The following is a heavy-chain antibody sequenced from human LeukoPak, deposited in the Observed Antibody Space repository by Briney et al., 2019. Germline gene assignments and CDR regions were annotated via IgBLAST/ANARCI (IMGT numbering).Heavy chain of an antibody. CDR2: INHSGST. D-gene: IGHD3-10*01. J-gene: IGHJ5*02. Sequence: PSETLSLTCADYGGSFSGYYWSWIRQPPGKGLEWIGEINHSGSTNYNPSLKSRVTISVDTSKNQFSLKLSSVTAADTAVYYCARSWFGEYGTNGWFDPWGQGTLVTVSS. CDR3: ARSWFGEYGTNGWFDP. CDR1: GGSFSGYY. V-gene: IGHV4-34*01.